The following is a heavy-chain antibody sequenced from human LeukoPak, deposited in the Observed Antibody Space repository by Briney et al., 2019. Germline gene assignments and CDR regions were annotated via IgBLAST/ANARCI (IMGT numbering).Heavy chain of an antibody. CDR2: ISYDGSNK. V-gene: IGHV3-30*18. CDR3: AKDSVALGGSAIWIQTCYFDY. D-gene: IGHD5-18*01. J-gene: IGHJ4*02. CDR1: GFTFSSYG. Sequence: GGSLRLSCAASGFTFSSYGMHWVRQAPGKGLEWVAVISYDGSNKYYADSVKGRFTISRDNSKNTLYLQMNSLRAEDTAVYYCAKDSVALGGSAIWIQTCYFDYWGQGTLVTVSS.